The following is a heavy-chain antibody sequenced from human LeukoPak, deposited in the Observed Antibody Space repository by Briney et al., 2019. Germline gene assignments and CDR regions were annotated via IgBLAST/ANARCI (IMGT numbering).Heavy chain of an antibody. J-gene: IGHJ4*02. Sequence: PGVSLRLSCAASGFIFTDYGFHWARQAPGKGLEWVAAIWSDSTNMFYANSVKGRFFIQRDDYQNTVYLEMSSLRSEDTAVYYCAKDAQRGFDYSNSFQYWGQGSLVTVSS. CDR3: AKDAQRGFDYSNSFQY. CDR1: GFIFTDYG. CDR2: IWSDSTNM. V-gene: IGHV3-33*06. D-gene: IGHD4-11*01.